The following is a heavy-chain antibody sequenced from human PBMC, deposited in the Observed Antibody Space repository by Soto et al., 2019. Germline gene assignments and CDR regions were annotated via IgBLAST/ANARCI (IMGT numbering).Heavy chain of an antibody. CDR3: ARDMGEAFWSRWAYYYYYGMDV. D-gene: IGHD3-3*01. CDR2: ISSSSSYI. V-gene: IGHV3-21*06. J-gene: IGHJ6*02. Sequence: EVQLVESGGGLVKPGGSLRLSCAASGFTFSSYSMNWVRQAPGKGLEWVSSISSSSSYIYYADSVKGRFTISRDNAKNSLYLQMNSLRAEDTAVYYCARDMGEAFWSRWAYYYYYGMDVWGQGTTVTVSS. CDR1: GFTFSSYS.